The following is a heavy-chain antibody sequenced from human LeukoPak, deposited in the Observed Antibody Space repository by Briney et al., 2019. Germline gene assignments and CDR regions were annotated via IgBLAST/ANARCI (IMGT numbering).Heavy chain of an antibody. Sequence: ASVKVSCKASGYTFTSYDINWVRQATGQGLEWMGWMNPNSGNTGYAQKFQGRVTMTRNTSISTAYMELSSLRSEDTAVYYCARAPSITGTTSYYYYHYMDVWGKGTTVTVSS. V-gene: IGHV1-8*01. D-gene: IGHD1-7*01. CDR3: ARAPSITGTTSYYYYHYMDV. J-gene: IGHJ6*03. CDR2: MNPNSGNT. CDR1: GYTFTSYD.